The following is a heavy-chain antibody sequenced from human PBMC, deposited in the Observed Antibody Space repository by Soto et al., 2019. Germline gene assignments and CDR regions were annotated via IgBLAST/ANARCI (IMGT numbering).Heavy chain of an antibody. CDR1: GFTFSSYW. J-gene: IGHJ4*02. V-gene: IGHV3-23*01. CDR3: AKHLSNGSPDY. Sequence: GGSLRLSCAASGFTFSSYWMHWVLQAPGKGLEWVSLISSGGSGTNYADSVKGRFTISRDNSKNTLYLQMNSLRAEDTAVFYCAKHLSNGSPDYWGQGTLVTVSS. D-gene: IGHD2-15*01. CDR2: ISSGGSGT.